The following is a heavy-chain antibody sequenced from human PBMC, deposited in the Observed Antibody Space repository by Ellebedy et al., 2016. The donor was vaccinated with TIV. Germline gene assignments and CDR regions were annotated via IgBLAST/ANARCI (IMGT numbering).Heavy chain of an antibody. CDR2: IKQDGSEK. J-gene: IGHJ4*02. CDR3: TRALRGYSGYDDY. Sequence: GGSLRLXXAASGFTFSSYWMSWVRQAPGKGLEWVANIKQDGSEKYYVDSVKGRFTISRDNAKNSLYLQMNSLRAEDTAVYYCTRALRGYSGYDDYWGQGTLVTVSS. D-gene: IGHD5-12*01. CDR1: GFTFSSYW. V-gene: IGHV3-7*01.